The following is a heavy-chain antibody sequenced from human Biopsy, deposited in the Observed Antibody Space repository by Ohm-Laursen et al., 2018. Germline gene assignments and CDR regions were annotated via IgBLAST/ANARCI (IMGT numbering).Heavy chain of an antibody. D-gene: IGHD4-23*01. Sequence: GTLSLTCTVSGDSISSYYRSWIRQPPGKGLEWIGHISYTGYTSYKSSLKSRVTISLDTSRKHFSLRLTSLAAADTAVYYCARGSNEYGGLYFPHWGQGTLVTVSS. J-gene: IGHJ1*01. V-gene: IGHV4-59*01. CDR2: ISYTGYT. CDR3: ARGSNEYGGLYFPH. CDR1: GDSISSYY.